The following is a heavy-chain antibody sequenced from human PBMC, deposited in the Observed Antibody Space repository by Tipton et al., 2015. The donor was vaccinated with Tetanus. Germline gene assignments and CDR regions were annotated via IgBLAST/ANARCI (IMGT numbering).Heavy chain of an antibody. Sequence: QLVQSGAEVKKPGSSVKVSCKASGGTFTSYAFSWVRQAPGQGLEWMGTILPIFGTTNYAQKFQGRVTITADKSTRTVYMELSSLRSGDTAIYYCARDYDGSEPYDYWVQGTLVTVSS. J-gene: IGHJ4*01. CDR3: ARDYDGSEPYDY. CDR1: GGTFTSYA. CDR2: ILPIFGTT. V-gene: IGHV1-69*06. D-gene: IGHD3-10*01.